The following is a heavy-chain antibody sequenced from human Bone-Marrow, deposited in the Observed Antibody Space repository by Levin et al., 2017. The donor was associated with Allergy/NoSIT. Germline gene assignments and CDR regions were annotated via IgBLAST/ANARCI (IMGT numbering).Heavy chain of an antibody. CDR1: GFTFDDYA. CDR3: AKDILGPRRGAFDI. CDR2: ISWNSGSI. J-gene: IGHJ3*02. V-gene: IGHV3-9*01. Sequence: AGGSLRLSCAASGFTFDDYAMHWVRQAPGKGLEWVSGISWNSGSIGYADSVKGRFTISRDNAKNSLYLQMNSLRAEDTALYYCAKDILGPRRGAFDIWGQGTMVTVSS. D-gene: IGHD3-10*01.